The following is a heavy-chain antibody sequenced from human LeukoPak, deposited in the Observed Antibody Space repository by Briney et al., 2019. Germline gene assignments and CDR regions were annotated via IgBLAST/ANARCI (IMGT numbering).Heavy chain of an antibody. J-gene: IGHJ4*02. CDR2: ISAYNGNT. Sequence: ASVKVSCKASGYTFIAYHIHWLRQAPGQGLEWMGWISAYNGNTNYAQKLQGRVTMTTDTSTSTAYMELRSLRSDDTAVYYCARDTGAIGSSDTFDYWGQGTLVTVSS. CDR3: ARDTGAIGSSDTFDY. D-gene: IGHD6-6*01. CDR1: GYTFIAYH. V-gene: IGHV1-18*04.